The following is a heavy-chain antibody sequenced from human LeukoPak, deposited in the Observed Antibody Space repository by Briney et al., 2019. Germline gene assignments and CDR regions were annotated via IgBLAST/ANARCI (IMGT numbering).Heavy chain of an antibody. J-gene: IGHJ6*02. Sequence: PGGSLRLSCAASGFTFSSYSMNWVRQAPGKGLEWVSSISSSSSYIYYADSVKGRFTISRDNAKNSLYLQMNSLRAEDTAVYYCARGAMVRGVIPYYYYYGMDVWGQGTTVTVSS. D-gene: IGHD3-10*01. CDR3: ARGAMVRGVIPYYYYYGMDV. V-gene: IGHV3-21*01. CDR1: GFTFSSYS. CDR2: ISSSSSYI.